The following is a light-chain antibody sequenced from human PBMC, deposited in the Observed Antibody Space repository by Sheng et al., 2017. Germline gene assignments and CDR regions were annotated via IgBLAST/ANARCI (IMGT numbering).Light chain of an antibody. J-gene: IGKJ3*01. V-gene: IGKV1-12*01. CDR3: QQANSFPLT. CDR1: QAISSW. CDR2: AAS. Sequence: DIQMTQSPSSVSASVRDRVTITCRASQAISSWLAWYQQKPGKAPNLLISAASNLLSGVPSRFTGSGSGTDFALTITSLQPEDFGTYYCQQANSFPLTFGPGTKVDI.